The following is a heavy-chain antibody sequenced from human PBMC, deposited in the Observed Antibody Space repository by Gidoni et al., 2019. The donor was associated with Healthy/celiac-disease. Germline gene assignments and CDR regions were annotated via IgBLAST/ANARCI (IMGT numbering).Heavy chain of an antibody. V-gene: IGHV4-34*01. D-gene: IGHD2-15*01. J-gene: IGHJ6*02. Sequence: QVQLQQWGAGLLKPSGTLSLTCAVSGGSFSAYYWSGTRQPPRKGREWIGEINHIGSTNYNPSPKSRVTISVDTAKNQFSRKLSSVTAADTAVYDCARGRSFVVVVATDQRYYYGMDVWGQGTTVTVSS. CDR3: ARGRSFVVVVATDQRYYYGMDV. CDR2: INHIGST. CDR1: GGSFSAYY.